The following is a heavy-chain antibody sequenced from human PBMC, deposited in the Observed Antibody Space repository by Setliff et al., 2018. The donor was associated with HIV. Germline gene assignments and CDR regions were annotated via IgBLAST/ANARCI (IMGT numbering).Heavy chain of an antibody. D-gene: IGHD1-1*01. CDR1: GGSISSGDYY. V-gene: IGHV4-61*03. J-gene: IGHJ4*02. CDR3: AQLGMVDDFDY. CDR2: VYSTGSI. Sequence: PSETLSLTCTVSGGSISSGDYYWSWIRQPPGKGLEWIGFVYSTGSINYSPSFRGRLTISVDTSKNHFSLKLRSVTAADTAVYYCAQLGMVDDFDYWGQGTLVTVSS.